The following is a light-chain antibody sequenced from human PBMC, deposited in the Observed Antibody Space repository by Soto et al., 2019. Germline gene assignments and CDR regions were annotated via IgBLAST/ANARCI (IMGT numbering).Light chain of an antibody. Sequence: NFMLTQPHSVSESPGTTVTISCTCSSGSIANNYVQWYQQRPGSAPTTVIYENNQRPSGGTGRVSGSTDGSSNSASLTISGLQTEDEADYYCQSYDSDFVIFGGGTKLTVL. CDR1: SGSIANNY. V-gene: IGLV6-57*04. CDR3: QSYDSDFVI. J-gene: IGLJ2*01. CDR2: ENN.